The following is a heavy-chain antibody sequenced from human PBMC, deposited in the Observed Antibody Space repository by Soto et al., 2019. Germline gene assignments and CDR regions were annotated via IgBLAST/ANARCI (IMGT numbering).Heavy chain of an antibody. Sequence: EVHLVDSGGDVVQPGGSLKLSCAASEFTFRGSYLHWVRQASGRGLEWVGHIRGRADSYATSYAASVNGRFTISRDDSKNTAYLQMNSLTTEDTAVYYCAIRDYWGQGTLVTVSS. CDR3: AIRDY. CDR2: IRGRADSYAT. V-gene: IGHV3-73*01. J-gene: IGHJ4*02. CDR1: EFTFRGSY.